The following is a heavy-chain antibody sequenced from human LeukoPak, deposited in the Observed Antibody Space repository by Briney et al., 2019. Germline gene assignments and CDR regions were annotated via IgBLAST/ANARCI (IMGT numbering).Heavy chain of an antibody. CDR2: IYTGGTT. J-gene: IGHJ4*02. CDR3: ARGHGQ. CDR1: GGSFSGYY. Sequence: PSETLSLTCAVYGGSFSGYYWSWVRQAPGKGLEWVSVIYTGGTTAYIDSVKGRFTISRDTSKNMLYLQMNSLTTEDTAVYYCARGHGQWGQGTLVTVSS. V-gene: IGHV3-53*01.